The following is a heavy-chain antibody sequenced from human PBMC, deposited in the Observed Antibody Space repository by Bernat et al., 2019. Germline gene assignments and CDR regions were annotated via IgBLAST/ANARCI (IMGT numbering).Heavy chain of an antibody. D-gene: IGHD2-2*01. CDR3: ARGEDIVVVPAAPIDYYYYYMDV. V-gene: IGHV3-21*01. CDR2: ISSSSSYI. CDR1: GFTFSSYS. J-gene: IGHJ6*03. Sequence: EVQLVESGGGLVKPGGSLRLSCAASGFTFSSYSMNWVRQAPGKGLEWVSSISSSSSYIYYADSVKGRFTISRDNAKNSLYLQMNSLRAEDTAVYYCARGEDIVVVPAAPIDYYYYYMDVWGKGTTVTVSS.